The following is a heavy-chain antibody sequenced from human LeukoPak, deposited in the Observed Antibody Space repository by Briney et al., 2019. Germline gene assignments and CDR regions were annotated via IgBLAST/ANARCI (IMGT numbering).Heavy chain of an antibody. V-gene: IGHV4-39*01. Sequence: PSETLSLTCTVSGGSISSSSYYWVWIRQPPGEGLEWIGSIYYSGSTYYNPSLKSRVTISVDTSKNQFSLKLSSVTAADTAVYYCARVPARPFWYFDLWGRGTLVTVSS. D-gene: IGHD6-6*01. CDR3: ARVPARPFWYFDL. J-gene: IGHJ2*01. CDR2: IYYSGST. CDR1: GGSISSSSYY.